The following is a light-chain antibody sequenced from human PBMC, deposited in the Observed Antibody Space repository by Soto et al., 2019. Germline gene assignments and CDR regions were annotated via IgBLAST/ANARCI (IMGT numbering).Light chain of an antibody. J-gene: IGLJ1*01. CDR1: SSDVGSYNL. CDR2: EGS. V-gene: IGLV2-23*01. CDR3: CSYAGSSTLYV. Sequence: QSALTQPASVSGSPGQSITISCTGPSSDVGSYNLVSWYQQHPVKAPKLKIYEGSKRPSGVSNRFSGSKSGNTASLTISGLHAEDEADYYCCSYAGSSTLYVFGTGTKLTVL.